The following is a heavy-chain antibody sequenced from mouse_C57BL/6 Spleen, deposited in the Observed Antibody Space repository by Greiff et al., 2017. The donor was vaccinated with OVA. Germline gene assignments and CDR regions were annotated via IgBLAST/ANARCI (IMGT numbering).Heavy chain of an antibody. CDR3: ARRDLDGIYFDY. CDR1: GYTFTNYW. CDR2: IYPGGGYT. J-gene: IGHJ2*01. D-gene: IGHD2-1*01. Sequence: VKLQESGAELVRPGTSVKMSCKASGYTFTNYWIGWAKQRPGHGLEWIGDIYPGGGYTNYNEKFKGKATLTADKSSSTAYMQFSSLTSEDSAIYYCARRDLDGIYFDYWGQGTTLTVSS. V-gene: IGHV1-63*01.